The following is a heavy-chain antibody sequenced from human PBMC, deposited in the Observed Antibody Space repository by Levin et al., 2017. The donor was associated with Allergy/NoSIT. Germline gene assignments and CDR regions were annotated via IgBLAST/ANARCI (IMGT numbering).Heavy chain of an antibody. CDR2: ISISGGNT. V-gene: IGHV3-23*01. Sequence: GGSLRLSCAASGFTFSSSAMSWVRQGPGKGLEWVSVISISGGNTFYADSVKGRFTISRDNAKNTLYLQMNSLRAEDTAVYYCAKRDNSGSKFFEYWGQGTLVTVSS. CDR1: GFTFSSSA. J-gene: IGHJ4*02. CDR3: AKRDNSGSKFFEY. D-gene: IGHD3-22*01.